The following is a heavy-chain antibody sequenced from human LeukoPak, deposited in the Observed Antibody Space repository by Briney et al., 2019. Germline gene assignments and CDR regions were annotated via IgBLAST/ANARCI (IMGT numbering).Heavy chain of an antibody. CDR3: ARGRLGELSPHDY. D-gene: IGHD3-16*02. J-gene: IGHJ4*02. Sequence: GGSLRLSCAASGFTFSSYWMHWVRQAPGKGLVWVSRINTDGSSTRYADSVKGRFTISRDNAKNTLYLQMNRLRAEDTAVYYCARGRLGELSPHDYWGQGTLVTVSS. CDR2: INTDGSST. V-gene: IGHV3-74*01. CDR1: GFTFSSYW.